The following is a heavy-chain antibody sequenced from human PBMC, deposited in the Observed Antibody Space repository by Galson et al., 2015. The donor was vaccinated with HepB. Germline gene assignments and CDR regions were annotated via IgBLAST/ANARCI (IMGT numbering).Heavy chain of an antibody. CDR2: ISSSSSYI. CDR1: GFTFSSYS. V-gene: IGHV3-21*01. CDR3: ATATIVGVVTWHAADY. J-gene: IGHJ4*02. Sequence: SLRLSCAASGFTFSSYSMNWVRQAPGKGLEWVSSISSSSSYIYYADSVKGRFTISRDNAKNSLYLQMNSLRAEDTAVYYCATATIVGVVTWHAADYRGQGTLVTVSS. D-gene: IGHD3-3*01.